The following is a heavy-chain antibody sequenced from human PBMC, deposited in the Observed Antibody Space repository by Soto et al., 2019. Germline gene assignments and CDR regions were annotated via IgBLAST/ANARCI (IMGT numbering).Heavy chain of an antibody. CDR2: IIPVFGTP. CDR1: GYSFSSHA. J-gene: IGHJ4*02. V-gene: IGHV1-69*06. D-gene: IGHD6-13*01. CDR3: ARGWALSTSWYWGDGLDS. Sequence: QVQLEQSGSEVKKSGSSVKVSCKASGYSFSSHAITWVRQAPGQGLEWMGGIIPVFGTPSYAQKFQGRVTISADKSTNTSYLELRSLRSEDTAVYYCARGWALSTSWYWGDGLDSWGQGTQVTVSS.